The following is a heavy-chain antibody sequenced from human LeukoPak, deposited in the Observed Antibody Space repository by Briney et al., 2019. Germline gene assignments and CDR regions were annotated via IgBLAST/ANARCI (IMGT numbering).Heavy chain of an antibody. Sequence: SQTLSLTCTVSGGSISSGGYYWSWIRQPPGKGLEWIGYIYHSGSTYYNPSLKSRVTISVDRSKNQFSLKLSSVTAADTAVYYCARELGYCSSTSCYSGANWFDPWGQGTLVTVSS. D-gene: IGHD2-2*01. CDR2: IYHSGST. V-gene: IGHV4-30-2*01. J-gene: IGHJ5*02. CDR1: GGSISSGGYY. CDR3: ARELGYCSSTSCYSGANWFDP.